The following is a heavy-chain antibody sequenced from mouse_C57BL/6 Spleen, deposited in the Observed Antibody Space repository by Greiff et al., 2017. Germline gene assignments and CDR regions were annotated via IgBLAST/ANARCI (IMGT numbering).Heavy chain of an antibody. CDR1: GYSITSAY. D-gene: IGHD2-5*01. V-gene: IGHV3-8*01. CDR2: ISYSGST. Sequence: EVKLMESGPGLAKPSQTLSLTCSVTGYSITSAYWNWIRKFPGTKLEYMGYISYSGSTYYNPSLKSRIAITRDTSKNQYYLQLKSVTTEDTATYYCARSPSDSNYYYAMDYWGQGTSGTVSS. CDR3: ARSPSDSNYYYAMDY. J-gene: IGHJ4*01.